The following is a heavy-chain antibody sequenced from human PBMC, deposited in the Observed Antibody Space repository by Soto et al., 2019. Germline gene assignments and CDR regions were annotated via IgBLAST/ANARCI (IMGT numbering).Heavy chain of an antibody. CDR2: IYYSGST. CDR3: ARAVGPSYDFWSGLHKTLYYMDV. CDR1: GGSISSYY. V-gene: IGHV4-59*01. Sequence: QVQLQESGPGLVKPSETLSLTCTVSGGSISSYYWSWIRQPPGKGLEWIGYIYYSGSTNYNPSLKSRVTISVDTSKNQFSLKLSSVTAADTAVYYCARAVGPSYDFWSGLHKTLYYMDVWGKGTTVTVSS. D-gene: IGHD3-3*01. J-gene: IGHJ6*03.